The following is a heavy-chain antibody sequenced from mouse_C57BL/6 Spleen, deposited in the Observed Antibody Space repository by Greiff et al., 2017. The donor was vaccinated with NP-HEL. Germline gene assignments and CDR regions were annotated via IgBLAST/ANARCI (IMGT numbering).Heavy chain of an antibody. J-gene: IGHJ2*01. CDR1: GYTFTSYW. CDR2: IDPSDSYT. CDR3: ARGGGRGMDFDY. V-gene: IGHV1-69*01. D-gene: IGHD3-3*01. Sequence: QVQLQQPGAELVMPGASVKLSCKASGYTFTSYWMHWVKQRPGQGLEWIGEIDPSDSYTNYNQKFKGKSTLTVDKSSSTAYMQLSSLTSEDSAVYYCARGGGRGMDFDYWGQGTTLTVSS.